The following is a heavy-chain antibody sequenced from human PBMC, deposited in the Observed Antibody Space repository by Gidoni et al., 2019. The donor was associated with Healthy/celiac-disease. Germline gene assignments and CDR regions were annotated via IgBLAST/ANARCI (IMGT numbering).Heavy chain of an antibody. CDR2: IYTRGST. CDR1: GGSISSGSYY. D-gene: IGHD1-26*01. V-gene: IGHV4-61*02. J-gene: IGHJ4*02. CDR3: ARDVSGATDKGGFDY. Sequence: QVQLQESGPGLVKPSQTLSLTCTVSGGSISSGSYYWSWIRQPAGKGLAWIGRIYTRGSTNYNPSLKSRVTISVDTSKNQFSLKLSSVTAADTAVYYCARDVSGATDKGGFDYWGQGTLVTVSS.